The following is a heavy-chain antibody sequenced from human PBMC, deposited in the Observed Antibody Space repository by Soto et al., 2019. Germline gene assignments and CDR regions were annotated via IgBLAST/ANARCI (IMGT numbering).Heavy chain of an antibody. J-gene: IGHJ4*02. Sequence: QAXDSLRLPSAASGFTYSSYAMSWVRQAPGKGLEWVSAISGSGDSTYYADPVKGRFTISRDNSKNTLYLQMNSLRAEDTAVYYCEKEWEIAAAGFDYWGQGTLVTVS. D-gene: IGHD6-13*01. CDR1: GFTYSSYA. CDR2: ISGSGDST. V-gene: IGHV3-23*01. CDR3: EKEWEIAAAGFDY.